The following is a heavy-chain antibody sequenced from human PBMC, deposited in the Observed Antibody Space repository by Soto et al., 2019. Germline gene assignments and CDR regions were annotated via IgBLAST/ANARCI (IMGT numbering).Heavy chain of an antibody. D-gene: IGHD3-3*01. V-gene: IGHV4-30-4*01. Sequence: SSETLSLTCTVSGDSINSGDYYWSWIRQPPGKGLECIGYIYYSGTTYYNPSLKSRVAISIDTSRNQFSLKLSSVSAADTAIYYCASGVASYYYAMDVWGQGTTVTSP. J-gene: IGHJ6*02. CDR3: ASGVASYYYAMDV. CDR2: IYYSGTT. CDR1: GDSINSGDYY.